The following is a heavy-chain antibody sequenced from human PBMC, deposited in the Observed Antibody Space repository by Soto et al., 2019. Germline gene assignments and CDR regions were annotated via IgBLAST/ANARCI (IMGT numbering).Heavy chain of an antibody. D-gene: IGHD6-13*01. J-gene: IGHJ4*02. Sequence: SVKVSCKASGYSFSSHAITWVRQAPGQGLEWMGGIIPVFGTPSYTQKFQGRVTISADKSTNTSYLELRSLRPEDTAVYYCARGGALSTSWYWGDGLDSWGQGTQVTVSS. V-gene: IGHV1-69*06. CDR2: IIPVFGTP. CDR3: ARGGALSTSWYWGDGLDS. CDR1: GYSFSSHA.